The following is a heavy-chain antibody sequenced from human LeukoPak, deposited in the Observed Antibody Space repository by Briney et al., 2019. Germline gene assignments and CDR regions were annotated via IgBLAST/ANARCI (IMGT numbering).Heavy chain of an antibody. V-gene: IGHV3-7*01. CDR3: ARDGGYTYGIYYYYCMDV. CDR1: GFTFSSYW. CDR2: IKQDGSEK. Sequence: PGGSLRLSCAASGFTFSSYWMTWVRQAPGKGLEWVANIKQDGSEKYYVDSVKGRFTISRDNAKNSLYLRMNSLRAEDTAVYYCARDGGYTYGIYYYYCMDVWGKGTTVTVSS. D-gene: IGHD5-18*01. J-gene: IGHJ6*03.